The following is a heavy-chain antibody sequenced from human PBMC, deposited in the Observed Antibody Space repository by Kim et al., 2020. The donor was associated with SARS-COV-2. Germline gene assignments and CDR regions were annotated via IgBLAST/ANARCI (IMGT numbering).Heavy chain of an antibody. D-gene: IGHD6-19*01. V-gene: IGHV3-43*01. CDR1: GFTFRAYT. Sequence: GGSLRLSCAASGFTFRAYTIHWVRQPPGKALEWVALINGRFNPLYADSVEGRFRISRDNSRSSIFLQMSGLRSEDSALYYCAKEHSSGWPNLESWGQGTMVTVSS. J-gene: IGHJ4*02. CDR3: AKEHSSGWPNLES. CDR2: INGRFNP.